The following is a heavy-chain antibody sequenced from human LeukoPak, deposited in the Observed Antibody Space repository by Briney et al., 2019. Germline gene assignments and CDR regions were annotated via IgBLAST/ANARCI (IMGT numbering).Heavy chain of an antibody. Sequence: GGSLRLSCAASGFTFSTYAIHWVRQAPGKGLEWVAVISYDGNNKYYADSVKGRFTISRDNSRNTLYLQMNSLRAEDTAVYYCAKDPDGTMVRGVIIMYFDHWGQGTLVTVSS. CDR3: AKDPDGTMVRGVIIMYFDH. D-gene: IGHD3-10*01. V-gene: IGHV3-30*04. J-gene: IGHJ4*02. CDR2: ISYDGNNK. CDR1: GFTFSTYA.